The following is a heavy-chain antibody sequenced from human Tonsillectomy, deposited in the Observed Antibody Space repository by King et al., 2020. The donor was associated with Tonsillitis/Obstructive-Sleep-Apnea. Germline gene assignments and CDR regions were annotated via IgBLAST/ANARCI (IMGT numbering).Heavy chain of an antibody. CDR3: ASSGFVTAFDI. Sequence: VQLQQWGAGLLKPSETLSLTCAVFGGSFSTYYWSWIRQAPGKGLEWIGEINHSGNTNYNPPLKSRVTISLDTSKNQSSLKLSSVTAADTAVYYCASSGFVTAFDIWGQGTMVTVSS. CDR2: INHSGNT. V-gene: IGHV4-34*01. J-gene: IGHJ3*02. D-gene: IGHD3-16*01. CDR1: GGSFSTYY.